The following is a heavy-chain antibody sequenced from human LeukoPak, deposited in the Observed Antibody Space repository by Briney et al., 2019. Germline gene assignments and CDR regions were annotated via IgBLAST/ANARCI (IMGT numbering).Heavy chain of an antibody. CDR1: GFTFSSYA. V-gene: IGHV3-30-3*01. CDR3: ARDSIAAADHYYYYYMDV. Sequence: GGSLRLSCAASGFTFSSYAMHWVRQAPGKGLEWVAVISYDGSNKYYADSVKGRFTISRDNSKNTLYLQMNSLRAEDTAVYYCARDSIAAADHYYYYYMDVWGKGTTVTVSS. CDR2: ISYDGSNK. D-gene: IGHD6-13*01. J-gene: IGHJ6*03.